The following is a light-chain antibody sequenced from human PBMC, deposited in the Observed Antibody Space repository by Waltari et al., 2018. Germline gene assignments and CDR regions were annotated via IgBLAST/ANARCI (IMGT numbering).Light chain of an antibody. Sequence: QSALTQPASVSGSPGQSITISCSGSNSDLGGFDYVPWYQQPPGKAPKLIIFEVNHRPSGVSNRFSGSKSGSTASLTISGLQSGDEAEYFCSSYTSTTSYVIFGGGTKLTVL. CDR3: SSYTSTTSYVI. CDR2: EVN. J-gene: IGLJ2*01. V-gene: IGLV2-14*01. CDR1: NSDLGGFDY.